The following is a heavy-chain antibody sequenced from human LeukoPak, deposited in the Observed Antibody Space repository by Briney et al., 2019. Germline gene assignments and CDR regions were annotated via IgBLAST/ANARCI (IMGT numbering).Heavy chain of an antibody. D-gene: IGHD2-8*01. CDR2: IIPIFGTA. V-gene: IGHV1-69*05. J-gene: IGHJ4*02. CDR1: GGTFSSYA. Sequence: ASVKLSCKASGGTFSSYAISWVRQAPGQGLEWMGRIIPIFGTANYAQKFQGRVTITTDESKSTAYTELSSLRSEDTAVYYCARDRYPIFHCTNGVCTFWYWGQGTLVTVSS. CDR3: ARDRYPIFHCTNGVCTFWY.